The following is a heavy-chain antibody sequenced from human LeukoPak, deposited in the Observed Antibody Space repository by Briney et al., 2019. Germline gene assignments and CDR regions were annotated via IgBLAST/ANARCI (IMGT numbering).Heavy chain of an antibody. CDR3: AKDSGRSYH. D-gene: IGHD1-26*01. CDR1: GFTFSSHA. V-gene: IGHV3-23*01. Sequence: GGSLCLSCAASGFTFSSHAMNWVRQAPGKGLEWVSVISSNSGTIDYADSVKGRFTISRDNSKNMLYLQMNGLRAEDTAIYYCAKDSGRSYHWGQGTLVTVSS. CDR2: ISSNSGTI. J-gene: IGHJ4*02.